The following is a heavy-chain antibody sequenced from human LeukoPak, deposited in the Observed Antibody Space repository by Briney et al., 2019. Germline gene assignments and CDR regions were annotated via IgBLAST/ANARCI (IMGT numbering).Heavy chain of an antibody. J-gene: IGHJ6*02. CDR3: ARDRAMGLPDYYYGMDV. CDR2: ISYDGSNK. CDR1: GFTFSSYA. Sequence: PGGSLRLSCAASGFTFSSYAMHWVRQAPGKGLEWMAVISYDGSNKYYADSVKGRFTISRDNSKNTLYLQMNSLRAEDTAVYYCARDRAMGLPDYYYGMDVWGQGTTVTVSS. D-gene: IGHD1-14*01. V-gene: IGHV3-30-3*01.